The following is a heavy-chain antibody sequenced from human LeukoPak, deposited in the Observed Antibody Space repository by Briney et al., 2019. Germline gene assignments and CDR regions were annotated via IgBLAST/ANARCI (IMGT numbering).Heavy chain of an antibody. V-gene: IGHV3-48*04. Sequence: GGSLRLSCAASGFTFSSYSMNWVRQAPGKGLEWVSYISSSGSTIYYADSVKGRFTISRDNAKNSLYLQMNSLRAEDTAVYYCARDSSYGYTVPDYWGQGTLVTVSS. CDR2: ISSSGSTI. CDR1: GFTFSSYS. D-gene: IGHD5-18*01. CDR3: ARDSSYGYTVPDY. J-gene: IGHJ4*02.